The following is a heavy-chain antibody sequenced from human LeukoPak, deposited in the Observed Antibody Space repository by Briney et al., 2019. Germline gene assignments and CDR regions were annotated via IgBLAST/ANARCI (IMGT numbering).Heavy chain of an antibody. J-gene: IGHJ3*02. CDR3: ARASFWSGYYRVAAFDI. CDR1: GGSISSYY. Sequence: SETLSLTCTVSGGSISSYYWSWIRQPPGKGLEWIGYISYSGSTNYNPSLKSRVTISVDTSQNQFSLKLSSVTAADTAVYYCARASFWSGYYRVAAFDILGGATMVTVSS. V-gene: IGHV4-59*01. CDR2: ISYSGST. D-gene: IGHD3-3*01.